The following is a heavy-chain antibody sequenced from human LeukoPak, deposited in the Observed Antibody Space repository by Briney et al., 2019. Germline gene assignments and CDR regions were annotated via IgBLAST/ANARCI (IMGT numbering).Heavy chain of an antibody. Sequence: GGSLRLSCAASGFIFSNYEMNWVRQAPGKGLEWVANIKQDGSEAYYVDSVKGRFTISRDNGKNSLFLQMDSLRAEDTALYYCARDKIEGPTFLDYWGQGALVTVSS. D-gene: IGHD1-26*01. J-gene: IGHJ4*02. V-gene: IGHV3-7*01. CDR2: IKQDGSEA. CDR1: GFIFSNYE. CDR3: ARDKIEGPTFLDY.